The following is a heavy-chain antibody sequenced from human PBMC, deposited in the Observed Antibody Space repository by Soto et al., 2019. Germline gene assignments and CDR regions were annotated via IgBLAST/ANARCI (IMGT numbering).Heavy chain of an antibody. CDR1: GGTFSSYA. V-gene: IGHV1-69*06. J-gene: IGHJ6*02. Sequence: ASVKVSCKASGGTFSSYAISWVRQAPGQGLEWMGGIIPIFGTANYAQKFQGRVTITADKSTSTAYMELSSLRSEDTAVYYCARTMRSYDFWSGYPPPYYYYGMDVWGQGTTVTVSS. D-gene: IGHD3-3*01. CDR2: IIPIFGTA. CDR3: ARTMRSYDFWSGYPPPYYYYGMDV.